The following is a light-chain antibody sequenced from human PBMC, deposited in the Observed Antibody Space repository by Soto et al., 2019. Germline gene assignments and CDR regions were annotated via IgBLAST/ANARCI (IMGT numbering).Light chain of an antibody. J-gene: IGKJ4*01. Sequence: EIVLPQSPGTLSLSPGERATLSCRASQSVKSNYLAWYQQKPGQPPTLLIHLTSTRATGIPDRFSGSGSGTDFALTITRLEPDDFAVYYCQQYGDSLSFGGGTTVEIK. V-gene: IGKV3-20*01. CDR1: QSVKSNY. CDR2: LTS. CDR3: QQYGDSLS.